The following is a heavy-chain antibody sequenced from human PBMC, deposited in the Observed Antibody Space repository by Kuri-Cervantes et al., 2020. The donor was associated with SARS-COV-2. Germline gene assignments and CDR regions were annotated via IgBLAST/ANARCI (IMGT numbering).Heavy chain of an antibody. CDR3: AKDRVGVQDF. D-gene: IGHD2-21*01. CDR2: ISHDGKNK. J-gene: IGHJ4*02. Sequence: LSLTCAASGFNFSRTDMHWVRQAPGKGLEWVAVISHDGKNKRCIASGKGRFTISRDNSQNTLYLHMKSLRSEDTAMYYCAKDRVGVQDFWGQGTLVTVSS. CDR1: GFNFSRTD. V-gene: IGHV3-30*18.